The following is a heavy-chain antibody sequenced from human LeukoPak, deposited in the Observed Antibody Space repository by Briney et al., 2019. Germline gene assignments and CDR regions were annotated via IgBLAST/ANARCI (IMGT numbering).Heavy chain of an antibody. J-gene: IGHJ4*02. CDR2: INHSGST. CDR1: GGSFSGYY. D-gene: IGHD3-22*01. CDR3: ARSYYYDSNIDY. V-gene: IGHV4-34*01. Sequence: SETLSLTCAVYGGSFSGYYWSWLRQPPGKGLEWVGEINHSGSTNYNPSLKSRVTISVDTSKNQFSLKLSSVTAADTAVYYCARSYYYDSNIDYWGQGTLVTVSS.